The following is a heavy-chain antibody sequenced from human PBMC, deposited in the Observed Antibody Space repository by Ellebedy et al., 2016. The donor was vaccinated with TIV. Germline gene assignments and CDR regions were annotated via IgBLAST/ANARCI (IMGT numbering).Heavy chain of an antibody. CDR2: ISAYNGNT. V-gene: IGHV1-18*01. D-gene: IGHD3-22*01. Sequence: AASVKVSCKASGYTFTSYAMHWVRQAPGQGLEWMGWISAYNGNTNYAQKLQGRVTMTTDTSTSTAYMELRSLRSDDTAVYYCARVSFGSYDYYDSSGYYSYYFDYWGQGTLVTVSS. CDR3: ARVSFGSYDYYDSSGYYSYYFDY. CDR1: GYTFTSYA. J-gene: IGHJ4*02.